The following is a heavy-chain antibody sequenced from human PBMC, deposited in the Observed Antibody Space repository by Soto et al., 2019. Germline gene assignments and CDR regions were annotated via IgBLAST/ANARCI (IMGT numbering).Heavy chain of an antibody. V-gene: IGHV4-59*12. CDR3: ARDHLARLRLGEPLPTDAFDI. J-gene: IGHJ3*02. D-gene: IGHD3-16*01. Sequence: SETLSLTCTVSGGSISSYYWSWIRQPPGKGLEWIGYIYYSGSTNYNPSLKSRVTISVDTSKNQFSLKLSSVTAADTAVYYCARDHLARLRLGEPLPTDAFDIWGQGTMVT. CDR2: IYYSGST. CDR1: GGSISSYY.